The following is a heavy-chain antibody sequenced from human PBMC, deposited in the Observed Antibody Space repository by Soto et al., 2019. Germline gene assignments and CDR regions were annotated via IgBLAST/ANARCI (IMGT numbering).Heavy chain of an antibody. CDR3: ARGELAARVLDY. V-gene: IGHV4-39*07. D-gene: IGHD6-6*01. CDR1: GGSVSSSSCY. J-gene: IGHJ4*02. Sequence: PSETLSLTCTVSGGSVSSSSCYWGWVRQPPGKGLEWIGSVYYSGSTYYNPSLKSRVTISVDTSKNQFSLKLSSVTAADTAVYYCARGELAARVLDYWGQGTLVTVSS. CDR2: VYYSGST.